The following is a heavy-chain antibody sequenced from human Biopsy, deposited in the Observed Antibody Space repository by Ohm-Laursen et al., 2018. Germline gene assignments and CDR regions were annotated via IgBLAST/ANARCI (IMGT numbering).Heavy chain of an antibody. CDR1: GYNFISYS. D-gene: IGHD5-18*01. J-gene: IGHJ6*02. CDR2: IRPLNGDT. V-gene: IGHV1-18*01. CDR3: ARDWNSGWRLPGMVNYYYNGMDV. Sequence: SVKVSCKTSGYNFISYSINWVRQAPGQGLEWMGWIRPLNGDTKYGQKFQDRVTMTTDTSTSTVYMELTSLRSDDTAVYYCARDWNSGWRLPGMVNYYYNGMDVWGQGTTVTVSS.